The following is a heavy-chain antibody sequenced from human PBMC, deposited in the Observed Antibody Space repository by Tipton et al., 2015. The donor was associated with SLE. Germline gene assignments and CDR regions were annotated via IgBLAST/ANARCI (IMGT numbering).Heavy chain of an antibody. Sequence: SLRLSCVGSGFTFRTYSMTWVRQAPGKGLEWVSTISGGGGSAYYADSVRGRFTISRDNSKNTLYLQMNSLRAEDTAVYYCAKDTDALDVWGQGTTVTVSS. CDR1: GFTFRTYS. V-gene: IGHV3-23*01. J-gene: IGHJ6*02. CDR3: AKDTDALDV. CDR2: ISGGGGSA.